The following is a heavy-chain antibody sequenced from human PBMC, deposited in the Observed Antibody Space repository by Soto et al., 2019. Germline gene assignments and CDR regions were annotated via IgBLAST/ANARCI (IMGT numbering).Heavy chain of an antibody. V-gene: IGHV3-21*06. J-gene: IGHJ4*02. D-gene: IGHD3-22*01. Sequence: GGSLRLSCTVLGFTLTNENMNWVRQAPGKGLEWVSSISSRSTFINYADSVKGRFTISRDNDKGLVYLQMDSLRAEDTAVYYCARDPPLSMIVVVGVDDFWGQGTLVTVSS. CDR2: ISSRSTFI. CDR3: ARDPPLSMIVVVGVDDF. CDR1: GFTLTNEN.